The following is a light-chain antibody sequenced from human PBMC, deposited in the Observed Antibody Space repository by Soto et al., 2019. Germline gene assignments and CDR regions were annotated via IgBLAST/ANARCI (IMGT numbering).Light chain of an antibody. J-gene: IGKJ1*01. CDR1: QGIRND. CDR2: ATS. CDR3: LQDYNYPRT. Sequence: AIQMTQSPSSLSASVGDRVTITCRASQGIRNDLGWYQQRPGRAPKLLIYATSNLQSGVPSRFSGSGSGTDFTLTISSLQPEDFATYYCLQDYNYPRTFGQGTKVDIK. V-gene: IGKV1-6*01.